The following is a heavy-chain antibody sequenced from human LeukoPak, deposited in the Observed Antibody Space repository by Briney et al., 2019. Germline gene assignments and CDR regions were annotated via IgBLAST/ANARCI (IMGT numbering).Heavy chain of an antibody. J-gene: IGHJ4*02. CDR3: AKVRQWLGHGRYYFDY. V-gene: IGHV3-23*01. CDR1: GFTFGSYD. Sequence: GGSLRLSCAASGFTFGSYDMSWVRQAPGKGLEWVSAISGSGGSTYYADSVKGRFTISRDNSKNTLYLQMNSLRAEDTAVYYCAKVRQWLGHGRYYFDYWGQGTLVTVSS. D-gene: IGHD6-19*01. CDR2: ISGSGGST.